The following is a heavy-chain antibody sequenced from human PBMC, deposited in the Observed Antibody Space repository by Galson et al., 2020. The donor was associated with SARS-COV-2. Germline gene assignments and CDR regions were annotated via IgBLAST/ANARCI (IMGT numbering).Heavy chain of an antibody. V-gene: IGHV4-4*02. D-gene: IGHD6-13*01. CDR3: ARDLWVAAAERGAFDI. J-gene: IGHJ3*02. CDR1: GGSISSSNW. CDR2: IYHSGRT. Sequence: SETLSLTCPVSGGSISSSNWWSWVRQPPGKGLAWIGEIYHSGRTNYTPSLKSRVTISVDKSKNQFSLKLSSVTAADTAVYYCARDLWVAAAERGAFDIWGQGTMVTVAS.